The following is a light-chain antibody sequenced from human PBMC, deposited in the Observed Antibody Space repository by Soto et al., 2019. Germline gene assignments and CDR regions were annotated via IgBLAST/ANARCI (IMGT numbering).Light chain of an antibody. Sequence: EIVWTQSPDTLSVSPGESATLSCRASQSISRTLAWYQQKYGQPPRLLIYDASTRATGFPARFSGSGSGTEGTITISSLQSEDGAVYYCQQYNNWPLTFGGGTKVDIK. J-gene: IGKJ4*01. V-gene: IGKV3D-15*01. CDR1: QSISRT. CDR2: DAS. CDR3: QQYNNWPLT.